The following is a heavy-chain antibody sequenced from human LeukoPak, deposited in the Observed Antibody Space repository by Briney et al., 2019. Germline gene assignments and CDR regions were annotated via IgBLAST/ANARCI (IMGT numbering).Heavy chain of an antibody. CDR3: ARGFRCSSTSCYVWFDP. Sequence: SETLSLTCTVSGGSISSYYWSSIRQPPGKGLEWIGYIYYSGSTNYNPSLKSRVTISVDTSKNQFSLKLSSVTAADTAVYYCARGFRCSSTSCYVWFDPWGQGTLVTVSS. D-gene: IGHD2-2*01. V-gene: IGHV4-59*01. CDR2: IYYSGST. CDR1: GGSISSYY. J-gene: IGHJ5*02.